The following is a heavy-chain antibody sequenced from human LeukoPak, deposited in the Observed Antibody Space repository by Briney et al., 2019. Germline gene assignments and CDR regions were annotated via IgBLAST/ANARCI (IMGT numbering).Heavy chain of an antibody. CDR3: ARGQGATVPQVGKNWFDP. D-gene: IGHD1-26*01. CDR1: IDSFSNYH. V-gene: IGHV4-34*01. CDR2: VNESGGT. J-gene: IGHJ5*02. Sequence: SETLSLTCAVYIDSFSNYHWNWIRQTPAKGMEWIGEVNESGGTNISPSLRSRVILSVDTSKNQFSLKLISVTVADTAIYYCARGQGATVPQVGKNWFDPWGRRTRVTVSS.